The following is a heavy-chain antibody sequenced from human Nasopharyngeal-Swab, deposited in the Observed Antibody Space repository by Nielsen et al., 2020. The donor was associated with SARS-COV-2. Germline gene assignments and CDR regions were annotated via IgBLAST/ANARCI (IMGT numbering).Heavy chain of an antibody. J-gene: IGHJ6*02. CDR3: ARKPYSYGPQYYYYYGMDV. Sequence: GESLKISCAASGFTFSSYGMHWVRQAPGKGLEWVAVISYDGSNKYYADSVKGRFTISRDNSKNTLYLQMNSPRAEDTAVYYCARKPYSYGPQYYYYYGMDVWGQGTTVTVSS. CDR2: ISYDGSNK. CDR1: GFTFSSYG. V-gene: IGHV3-30*03. D-gene: IGHD5-18*01.